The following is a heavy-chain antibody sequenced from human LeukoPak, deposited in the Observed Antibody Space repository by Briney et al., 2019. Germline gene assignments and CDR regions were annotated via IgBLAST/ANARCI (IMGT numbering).Heavy chain of an antibody. J-gene: IGHJ4*02. CDR1: GGSISSSSYY. Sequence: SETLSLTCTVSGGSISSSSYYWGWIRQPPGKGLEWIGSIYYSGSTYYNPSLKSRVTISVGTSKNQFSLKLSSVTAADTAVYYCARGPYGSGSYYGPLDYWGQGTLVTVSS. V-gene: IGHV4-39*01. D-gene: IGHD3-10*01. CDR3: ARGPYGSGSYYGPLDY. CDR2: IYYSGST.